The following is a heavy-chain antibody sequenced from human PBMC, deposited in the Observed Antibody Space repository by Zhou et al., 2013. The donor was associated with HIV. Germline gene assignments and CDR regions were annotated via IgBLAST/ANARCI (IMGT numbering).Heavy chain of an antibody. CDR3: ATYGPGYNWMYK. D-gene: IGHD1-20*01. CDR2: MAPNSDVT. Sequence: QIQLVQSGAEVKKPGASVKVSCKTSGYTFTSYAISWVRQAPGQGLEWMGWMAPNSDVTKYAPKLQGRVTMTRDTSINTAYMELSSLRSDDTAVYYCATYGPGYNWMYKWGQGTLVTVSS. V-gene: IGHV1-18*01. CDR1: GYTFTSYA. J-gene: IGHJ4*02.